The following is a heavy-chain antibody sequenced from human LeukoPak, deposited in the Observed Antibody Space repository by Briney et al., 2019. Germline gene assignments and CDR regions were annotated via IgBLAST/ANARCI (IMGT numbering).Heavy chain of an antibody. CDR1: GGSISSYY. CDR2: IYTSGST. CDR3: ASQGYGSGYAHFDY. D-gene: IGHD6-19*01. Sequence: PSETLSLTCTVSGGSISSYYWSWIRQPAGKGLEWIGRIYTSGSTNYNPSLKSRVTMSVDTSKNQFSLKLSSVTAADTAVYYCASQGYGSGYAHFDYWGQGTLVTVSS. J-gene: IGHJ4*02. V-gene: IGHV4-4*07.